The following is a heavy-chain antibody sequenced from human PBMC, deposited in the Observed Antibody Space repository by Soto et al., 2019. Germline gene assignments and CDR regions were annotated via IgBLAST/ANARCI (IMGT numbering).Heavy chain of an antibody. CDR2: IWYDGSNK. D-gene: IGHD3-22*01. CDR1: GFTFSSYG. CDR3: ARELPFDSSGYNLDY. V-gene: IGHV3-33*01. J-gene: IGHJ4*02. Sequence: QVQLVESGGGVVQPGRSLRLSCAASGFTFSSYGMHWVRQAPGKGLEWVAVIWYDGSNKYYADSVKGRFTISRDNSKNTLDLQMNNLRAEDTPVYYCARELPFDSSGYNLDYWGQGTLVTVSP.